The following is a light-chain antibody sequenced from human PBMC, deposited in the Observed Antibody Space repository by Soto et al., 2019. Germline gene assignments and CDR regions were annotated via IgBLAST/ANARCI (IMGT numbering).Light chain of an antibody. V-gene: IGKV3-20*01. CDR1: QSVTSRS. CDR3: QQNSSSPWLT. J-gene: IGKJ5*01. CDR2: DAS. Sequence: EIVLTQSPGTLSLSPGERATLSCRASQSVTSRSLDWCHQKPGQAPRRLIHDASSRATGIPDRFSGSGSGTDFTLSISRLEPEDFAVYYCQQNSSSPWLTFGQGTRLEI.